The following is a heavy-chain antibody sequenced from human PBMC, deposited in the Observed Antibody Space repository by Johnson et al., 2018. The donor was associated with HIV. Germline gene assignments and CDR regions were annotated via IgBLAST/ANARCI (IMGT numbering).Heavy chain of an antibody. CDR3: AKGVYSSSSHDAFDI. J-gene: IGHJ3*02. CDR1: GFTVGSNS. Sequence: QVQLVESGGGWVQPGGSLRLSCEASGFTVGSNSMSWVRQAPGKGLEWVAVISYDGSDKYYADSVKGRFTISRDSSKNTLYLQMNSLRAQDTAVYYCAKGVYSSSSHDAFDIWGQGTMVTVSS. D-gene: IGHD6-6*01. V-gene: IGHV3-30*04. CDR2: ISYDGSDK.